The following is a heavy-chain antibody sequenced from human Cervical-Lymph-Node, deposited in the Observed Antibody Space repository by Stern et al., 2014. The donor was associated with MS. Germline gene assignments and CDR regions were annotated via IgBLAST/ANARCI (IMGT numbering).Heavy chain of an antibody. CDR2: IHCNGAST. V-gene: IGHV3-20*01. D-gene: IGHD2-8*02. CDR3: ARAFCTGGVCYSFPFYGMDV. J-gene: IGHJ6*02. Sequence: EVQLVESGGGVVRPGRSLRLSCAASGFTFEDYGISWVRQGPGKGLAWVAAIHCNGASTVYAGSVQGRFTISRDNAKNSLYLQMNSLRAEDTALYHCARAFCTGGVCYSFPFYGMDVWGQGTTVTVSS. CDR1: GFTFEDYG.